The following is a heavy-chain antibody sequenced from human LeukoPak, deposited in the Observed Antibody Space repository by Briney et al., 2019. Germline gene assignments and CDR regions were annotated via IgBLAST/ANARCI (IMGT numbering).Heavy chain of an antibody. V-gene: IGHV3-7*01. D-gene: IGHD3-10*01. CDR1: GFTFSSYW. Sequence: PGGALRLSCAASGFTFSSYWMSWVRQAPGKGREGVANIKQDGSEKYYVDSVKGRFTISSDNANNSLYLQMNRLREKDTAVYYCARDSGYGSGSLRSDYWGQGTLVTVSS. CDR2: IKQDGSEK. J-gene: IGHJ4*02. CDR3: ARDSGYGSGSLRSDY.